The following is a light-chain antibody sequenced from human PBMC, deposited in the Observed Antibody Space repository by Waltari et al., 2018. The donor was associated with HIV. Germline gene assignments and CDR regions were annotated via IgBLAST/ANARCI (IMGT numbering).Light chain of an antibody. Sequence: QSVLTPPPSASGTPGQRVTISCSGSSPTIGNNYVYWYHQLPGTAPKLLIYRSNQRPSGVPDRFSGSKSGTSASLAISGLRSEDEADYYCAAWDDSLSGPVFGGGTKLTVL. J-gene: IGLJ3*02. CDR1: SPTIGNNY. V-gene: IGLV1-47*01. CDR3: AAWDDSLSGPV. CDR2: RSN.